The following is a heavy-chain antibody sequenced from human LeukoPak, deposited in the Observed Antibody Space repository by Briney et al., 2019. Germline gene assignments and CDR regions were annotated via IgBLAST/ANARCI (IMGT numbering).Heavy chain of an antibody. V-gene: IGHV4-39*01. J-gene: IGHJ5*02. Sequence: SETLSLTCTVSGGSISSSSYYWGWIRQPPGKGLEWIGSIYYSGSTYYNPSLKSRVTISVDTSKNQFSLKLSSVTAADTAVYYCARHWGLVVISSWFDPWGQGTLVTVSS. CDR1: GGSISSSSYY. CDR3: ARHWGLVVISSWFDP. D-gene: IGHD3-22*01. CDR2: IYYSGST.